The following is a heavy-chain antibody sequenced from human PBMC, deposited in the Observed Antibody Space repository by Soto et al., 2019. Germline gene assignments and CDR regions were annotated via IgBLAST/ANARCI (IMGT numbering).Heavy chain of an antibody. Sequence: QVQLLQSGAEVKKPGASVKVSCKASGYTFTSYEINWVRQATGQGLEYLGWMNPDSGKTAYVQKFQGRVTMTWDTSISTADMELSSLRSEDTAVYFCARGIKYGAYSRWFDPWGQGTLVTVSS. D-gene: IGHD4-17*01. CDR2: MNPDSGKT. CDR1: GYTFTSYE. J-gene: IGHJ5*02. V-gene: IGHV1-8*01. CDR3: ARGIKYGAYSRWFDP.